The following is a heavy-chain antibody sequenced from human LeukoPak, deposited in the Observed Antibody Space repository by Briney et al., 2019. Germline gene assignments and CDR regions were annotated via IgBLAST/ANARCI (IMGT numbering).Heavy chain of an antibody. CDR2: IGVAV. V-gene: IGHV3-11*01. CDR1: GFSLSDYY. D-gene: IGHD2-8*01. J-gene: IGHJ4*02. CDR3: VRHRLDASRFQADFGY. Sequence: PGGSLRPSCAASGFSLSDYYMSWIRQAPGMGLEWVAYIGVAVNSAGSVSGRFTISRDSATNSVHLQMNSLRVEDAAVYYCVRHRLDASRFQADFGYWGQGTLVTISS.